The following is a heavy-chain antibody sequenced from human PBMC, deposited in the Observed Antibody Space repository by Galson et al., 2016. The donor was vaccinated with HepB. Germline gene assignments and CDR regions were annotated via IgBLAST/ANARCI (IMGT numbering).Heavy chain of an antibody. CDR3: ASRYNYIWVTERPFDY. J-gene: IGHJ4*02. Sequence: ETLSLTCAVSGGSFSAYYWTWLRQPPGKGLEWIGEINHGGSTNYNPSLKSRVTISVGASKNPLSLKVTSVTAADTAVYYCASRYNYIWVTERPFDYWGQGTLVTVSS. CDR1: GGSFSAYY. D-gene: IGHD3-16*01. CDR2: INHGGST. V-gene: IGHV4-34*01.